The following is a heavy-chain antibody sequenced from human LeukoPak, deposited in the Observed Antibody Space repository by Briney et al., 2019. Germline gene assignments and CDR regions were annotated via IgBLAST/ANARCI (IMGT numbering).Heavy chain of an antibody. V-gene: IGHV4-59*01. Sequence: PSETLSLTCTVSGGSISIYYWSWIRQPPGKGLEWIGYIYYSGSTNYNPSLKSRVTISVDTSKNQLSLKLSSVTAAETAVYYCAIYYYDSSGYYYFQHWGQGTLVTVSS. CDR2: IYYSGST. J-gene: IGHJ1*01. D-gene: IGHD3-22*01. CDR3: AIYYYDSSGYYYFQH. CDR1: GGSISIYY.